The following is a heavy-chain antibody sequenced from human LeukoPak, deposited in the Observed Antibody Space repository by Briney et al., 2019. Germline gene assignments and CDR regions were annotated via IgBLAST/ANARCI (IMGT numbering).Heavy chain of an antibody. Sequence: GGSLRLSCAASGFTFSSYGMHWVRQAPGKGLEWVAFIRYDGSNKYYADSVKGRFTISRDNSKNTLYLQMNSLRAEDTAVYYCAKDRQPRGNWNVFWFDPWGQGTLVTVSS. V-gene: IGHV3-30*02. J-gene: IGHJ5*02. CDR2: IRYDGSNK. CDR1: GFTFSSYG. CDR3: AKDRQPRGNWNVFWFDP. D-gene: IGHD1-1*01.